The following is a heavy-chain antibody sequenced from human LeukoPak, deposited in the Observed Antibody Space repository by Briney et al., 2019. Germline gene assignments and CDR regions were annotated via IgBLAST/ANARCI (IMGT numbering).Heavy chain of an antibody. CDR2: INSDGSST. Sequence: GGSLRLSCAASGFTFTIYAMSWVRQAPGKGLEWVSSINSDGSSTSYADSVKGRYTISRDNAKNTLYLQMNSLRAEDTAVYYCARRRDDAFDIWGQGTMVTVSS. CDR1: GFTFTIYA. CDR3: ARRRDDAFDI. J-gene: IGHJ3*02. V-gene: IGHV3-74*01.